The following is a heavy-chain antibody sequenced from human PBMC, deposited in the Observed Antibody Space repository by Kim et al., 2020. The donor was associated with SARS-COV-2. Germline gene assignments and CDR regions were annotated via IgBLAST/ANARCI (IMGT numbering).Heavy chain of an antibody. CDR1: GFTFSDYY. Sequence: GGSLRLSCAASGFTFSDYYMSWIRQAPGKGLEWVSYISSSSSYTNYADSVKGRFTISRDNAKNSLYLQMNSLRAEDTAVYYCARVIVDDGIAAMTYYYYGMDVWGQGTTVTVSS. J-gene: IGHJ6*02. CDR3: ARVIVDDGIAAMTYYYYGMDV. V-gene: IGHV3-11*06. D-gene: IGHD6-6*01. CDR2: ISSSSSYT.